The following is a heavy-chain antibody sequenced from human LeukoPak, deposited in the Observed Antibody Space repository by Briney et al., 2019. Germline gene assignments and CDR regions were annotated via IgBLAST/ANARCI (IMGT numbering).Heavy chain of an antibody. D-gene: IGHD5-12*01. CDR2: ISSSGSTI. CDR1: GFTFSSYE. V-gene: IGHV3-48*03. J-gene: IGHJ4*02. CDR3: ASMSWLLDY. Sequence: GGSLRLSCAASGFTFSSYEMNWVRQAPGKGLEWFSYISSSGSTIYYADSVKGRFTISRDNAKNSLYLQMNSLRAEDTAVYYCASMSWLLDYWGQGTLVTVSS.